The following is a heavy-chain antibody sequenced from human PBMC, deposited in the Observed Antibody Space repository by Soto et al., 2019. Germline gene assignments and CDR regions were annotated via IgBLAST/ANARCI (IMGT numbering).Heavy chain of an antibody. V-gene: IGHV1-46*01. CDR1: RDTFTSYY. J-gene: IGHJ5*02. CDR2: INPHGGST. CDR3: ARSSGGNFGIIIEGNNWFAP. D-gene: IGHD1-26*01. Sequence: ASVKVSCKAPRDTFTSYYINWVRQAPGQGLEWMGVINPHGGSTAYAQKFKGRVTLTRDTSASTVYMEVSSLTSEETAMYYCARSSGGNFGIIIEGNNWFAPWGQGTLVTVSS.